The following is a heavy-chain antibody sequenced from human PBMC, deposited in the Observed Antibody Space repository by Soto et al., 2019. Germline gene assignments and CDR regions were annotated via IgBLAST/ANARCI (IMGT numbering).Heavy chain of an antibody. D-gene: IGHD3-3*01. CDR1: GYTFTGYY. V-gene: IGHV1-2*02. CDR2: INPNSGGT. Sequence: SVKVSCKASGYTFTGYYMHWVRQAPGQGLEWMGWINPNSGGTNYAQKFQGRVTMTRDTSISTAYMELSRLRSDDTAVYYCARGYYDFWSGYLQYYYYGMDVWGQGTTVTSP. CDR3: ARGYYDFWSGYLQYYYYGMDV. J-gene: IGHJ6*02.